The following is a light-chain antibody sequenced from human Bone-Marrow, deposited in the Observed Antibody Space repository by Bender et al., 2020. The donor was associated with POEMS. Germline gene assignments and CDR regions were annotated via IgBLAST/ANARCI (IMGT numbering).Light chain of an antibody. CDR1: KLGEKY. CDR3: QAWDSDTLI. Sequence: SFDLTQPPSVSVSPGQTASITCSGTKLGEKYVCWYLQKPGQSPILIIYQDIKRPSGIPERFSGSNSGNTATLTITGTQPMDEAEYYCQAWDSDTLIFGGGTKLTVL. J-gene: IGLJ2*01. CDR2: QDI. V-gene: IGLV3-1*01.